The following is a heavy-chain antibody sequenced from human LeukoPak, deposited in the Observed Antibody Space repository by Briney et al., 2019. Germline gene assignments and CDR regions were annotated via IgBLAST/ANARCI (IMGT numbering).Heavy chain of an antibody. J-gene: IGHJ4*02. D-gene: IGHD2-2*01. CDR3: AKVPSVYCSSTSCYLDY. V-gene: IGHV3-23*01. CDR1: GFTFSSYA. CDR2: ISGSGGST. Sequence: GGSLRPSCAASGFTFSSYAMSWVRQAPGKGLEWVSAISGSGGSTYYADSVKGRFTISRDNSKNTLYLQMNSLRAEDTAVYYCAKVPSVYCSSTSCYLDYWGQGTLVTVSS.